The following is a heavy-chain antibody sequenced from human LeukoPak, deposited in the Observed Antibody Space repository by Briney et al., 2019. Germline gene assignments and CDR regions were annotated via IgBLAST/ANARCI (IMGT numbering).Heavy chain of an antibody. V-gene: IGHV3-48*01. CDR1: GSTFSSYS. J-gene: IGHJ3*02. CDR2: ISSSSTTI. CDR3: AGGSGSFDAFDI. Sequence: GGSLRLSCAASGSTFSSYSMNWVRQAPGKGLEWVSYISSSSTTIYYADSVKGRFTISRDNAKNSLYLQMNSLRAEDTAVYYCAGGSGSFDAFDIWGQGTMVTVSS. D-gene: IGHD3-10*01.